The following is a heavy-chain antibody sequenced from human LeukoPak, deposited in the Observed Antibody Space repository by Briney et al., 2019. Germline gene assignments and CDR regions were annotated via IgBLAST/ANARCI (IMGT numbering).Heavy chain of an antibody. CDR3: ARDKAAAASREIYFDY. CDR2: ISDSSSYI. D-gene: IGHD6-13*01. CDR1: GFTFNNYN. Sequence: GGSLRLSCAASGFTFNNYNMNWVRQAPGKGLEWVSSISDSSSYIYYADSVRGRFTISRDNAKNSLYLQMNSLRAEDTAVYYCARDKAAAASREIYFDYWGQGTLVTVSS. J-gene: IGHJ4*02. V-gene: IGHV3-21*01.